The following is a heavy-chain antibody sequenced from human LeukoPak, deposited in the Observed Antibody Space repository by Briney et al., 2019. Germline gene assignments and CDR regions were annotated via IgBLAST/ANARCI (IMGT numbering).Heavy chain of an antibody. CDR2: ISYGGSNK. CDR1: GFTFSSYG. CDR3: AKDRGDSSGYYYGNFDY. V-gene: IGHV3-30*18. D-gene: IGHD3-22*01. J-gene: IGHJ4*02. Sequence: GRSLRLSCAASGFTFSSYGMHWVRQAPGKGLEWVAVISYGGSNKYYADSVKGRFTISRDNSKNTLYLQMNSLRAEDTAVYYCAKDRGDSSGYYYGNFDYWGQGTLVTVSS.